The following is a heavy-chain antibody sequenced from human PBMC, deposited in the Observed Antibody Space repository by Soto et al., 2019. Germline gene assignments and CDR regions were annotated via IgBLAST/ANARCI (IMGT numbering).Heavy chain of an antibody. CDR3: ARWESRSGWPYCFDY. CDR2: IIPIFGTA. V-gene: IGHV1-69*13. D-gene: IGHD6-19*01. CDR1: GGTFSSYA. J-gene: IGHJ4*02. Sequence: SVKVSCKASGGTFSSYAISWVRQAPGQGLEWMGGIIPIFGTANYAQKFQGRVTITADESTSTAYMELSSLRSEDTAVYYCARWESRSGWPYCFDYWGQGTLVTVSS.